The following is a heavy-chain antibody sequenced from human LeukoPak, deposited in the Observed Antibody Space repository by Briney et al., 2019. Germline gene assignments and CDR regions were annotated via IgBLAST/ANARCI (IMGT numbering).Heavy chain of an antibody. J-gene: IGHJ6*02. CDR1: GYTFTGYY. Sequence: ASVKVSCKASGYTFTGYYMHWVRRAPGQGLEWMGWINPNSGGTNYAQKFQGRVTMTRDTSISTAYMELSRLRSDDTAVYYCARDRSDDSSGYRYYYYYYGMDVWGQGTTVTVSS. D-gene: IGHD3-22*01. CDR2: INPNSGGT. V-gene: IGHV1-2*02. CDR3: ARDRSDDSSGYRYYYYYYGMDV.